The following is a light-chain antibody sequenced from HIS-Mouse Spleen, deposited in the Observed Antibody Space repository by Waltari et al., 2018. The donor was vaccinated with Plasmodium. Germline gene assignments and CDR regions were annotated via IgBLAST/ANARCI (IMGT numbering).Light chain of an antibody. J-gene: IGKJ2*01. V-gene: IGKV3-20*01. Sequence: EIVLTQSPGTLSLSPGERATLSCRASQIVSSSYLSWYQQKPGQAPRLLIYGASSRATGIPDRFRGSGSGTDFTLTISRLEPEDFAVYYCQQYGSSPTFGQGTKLEIK. CDR2: GAS. CDR1: QIVSSSY. CDR3: QQYGSSPT.